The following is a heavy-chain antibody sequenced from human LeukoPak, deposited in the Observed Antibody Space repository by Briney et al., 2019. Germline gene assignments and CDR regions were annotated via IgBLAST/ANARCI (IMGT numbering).Heavy chain of an antibody. CDR1: GGSISSYD. Sequence: SETLSLTCTVSGGSISSYDWSWIRQPPGKGLEWIGYIYYSGSTNYNPSLKSRVTISVDTSKNQFSLKLSSVTAADTAVYYCARGVESGYSSGWAYYYYYYMDVWGKGTTVTISS. J-gene: IGHJ6*03. D-gene: IGHD6-19*01. V-gene: IGHV4-59*01. CDR3: ARGVESGYSSGWAYYYYYYMDV. CDR2: IYYSGST.